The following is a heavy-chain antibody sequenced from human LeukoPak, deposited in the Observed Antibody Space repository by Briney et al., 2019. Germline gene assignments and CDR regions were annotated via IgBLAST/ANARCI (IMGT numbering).Heavy chain of an antibody. CDR3: TTDPRNGYFFDY. Sequence: GGSLRLSCAASGFTFSNAWMSGVRQAPGKGLEWLGRIKSKTDDGPTDYAAPAKGRFTITRDDSKNTLYLQLNSLKIEDTALYYCTTDPRNGYFFDYWGQGTQVTVSS. V-gene: IGHV3-15*05. CDR1: GFTFSNAW. D-gene: IGHD1-1*01. J-gene: IGHJ4*02. CDR2: IKSKTDDGPT.